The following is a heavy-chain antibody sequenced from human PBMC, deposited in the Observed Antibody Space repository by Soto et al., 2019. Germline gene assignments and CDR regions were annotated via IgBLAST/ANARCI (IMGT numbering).Heavy chain of an antibody. V-gene: IGHV3-30*02. CDR1: GFTFSNYG. J-gene: IGHJ6*02. Sequence: GGSLRLSCAASGFTFSNYGMHWVRQAPGKGLEWVAVIWYDGNNKYYADSVKGRFTISRDNSKNTLYLQMNSLRAEDTAVYYCAKVYSSSWYDVDYYYYGMDVWGQGTTVTVSS. CDR2: IWYDGNNK. D-gene: IGHD6-13*01. CDR3: AKVYSSSWYDVDYYYYGMDV.